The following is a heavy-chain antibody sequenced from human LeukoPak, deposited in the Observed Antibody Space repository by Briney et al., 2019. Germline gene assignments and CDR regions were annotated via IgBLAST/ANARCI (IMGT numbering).Heavy chain of an antibody. J-gene: IGHJ6*03. CDR3: ARSSEGRYSYDSSGYSYYYYYMDV. Sequence: SETLSLTCTVSGGSISSYYWSWIRQPPGKGLEWIGYVYYSGSTSYNPSLKSRVTISVATSKNQFSLKLSSVTAADTAVYYCARSSEGRYSYDSSGYSYYYYYMDVWGKGTTVTISS. D-gene: IGHD3-22*01. CDR1: GGSISSYY. V-gene: IGHV4-59*01. CDR2: VYYSGST.